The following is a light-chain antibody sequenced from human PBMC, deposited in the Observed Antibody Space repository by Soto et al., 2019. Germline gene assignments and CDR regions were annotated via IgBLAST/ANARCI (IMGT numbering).Light chain of an antibody. V-gene: IGKV3-11*01. CDR3: QQRSNWPPT. Sequence: EIVLTQSPATLSLSPGERATLSGRASQSVSSYLAWYQQKPGQAPRLLIYDASNRATGIPARFSGSGSGTDFTRTIRSLEPEDFAVYYCQQRSNWPPTFGQGTRLEIK. J-gene: IGKJ5*01. CDR1: QSVSSY. CDR2: DAS.